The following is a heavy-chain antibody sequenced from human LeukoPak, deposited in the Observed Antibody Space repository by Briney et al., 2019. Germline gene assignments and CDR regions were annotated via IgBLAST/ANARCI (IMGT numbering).Heavy chain of an antibody. CDR3: AKDFGQIGYSRRYYGMDV. Sequence: MXXVXXXPGKGLEXXGXISWNSRTTAYPDSVKGQFTISKDNPKTSLYLQMTSLRPENTALYYCAKDFGQIGYSRRYYGMDVWGQGTTVTVSS. J-gene: IGHJ6*02. V-gene: IGHV3-9*01. D-gene: IGHD6-13*01. CDR2: ISWNSRTT.